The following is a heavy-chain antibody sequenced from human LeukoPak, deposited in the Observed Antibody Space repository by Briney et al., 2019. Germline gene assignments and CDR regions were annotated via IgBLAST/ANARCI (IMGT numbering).Heavy chain of an antibody. CDR2: ISYDGSNK. Sequence: PGGSLRLSCAASGFTFSSYGMHWVRQAPGKGLEWVAVISYDGSNKYYADSVKGRFTISRDNSKNTLYLQMNSLRAEDTAVYYCAREGGNYGDPSLYYFDYWGQGTLVTVSS. CDR3: AREGGNYGDPSLYYFDY. J-gene: IGHJ4*02. V-gene: IGHV3-30*03. D-gene: IGHD4-17*01. CDR1: GFTFSSYG.